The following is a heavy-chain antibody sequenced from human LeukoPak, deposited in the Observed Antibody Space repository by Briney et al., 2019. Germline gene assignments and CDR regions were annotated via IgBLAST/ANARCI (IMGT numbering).Heavy chain of an antibody. CDR2: ISGSGGST. CDR1: GFTFSSYA. D-gene: IGHD3-22*01. V-gene: IGHV3-23*01. CDR3: AKEGSRYYDSSGYQAEY. Sequence: GGSLRLSCAASGFTFSSYAMSWVRQAPGKGLEWVSAISGSGGSTYYADSVKGRFTISRDNSKNTLYLQMNSLRAEDTAVYYCAKEGSRYYDSSGYQAEYWGQGTLVTVSS. J-gene: IGHJ4*02.